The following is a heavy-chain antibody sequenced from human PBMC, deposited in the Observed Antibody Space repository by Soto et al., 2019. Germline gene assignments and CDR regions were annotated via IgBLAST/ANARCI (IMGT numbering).Heavy chain of an antibody. CDR2: ISYDGSNK. V-gene: IGHV3-30*18. J-gene: IGHJ6*02. D-gene: IGHD3-10*01. CDR3: AKPMVRGVSYYYYGMDV. Sequence: QVQLVESGGGVVQPGRSLRLSCAASGFTFSSYGMHWVRQAPGKGLEWVAVISYDGSNKYYADSVKGRFTISRDNSKNTLYLQMNSLRAEDTAVYYCAKPMVRGVSYYYYGMDVWGQGTTVTVSS. CDR1: GFTFSSYG.